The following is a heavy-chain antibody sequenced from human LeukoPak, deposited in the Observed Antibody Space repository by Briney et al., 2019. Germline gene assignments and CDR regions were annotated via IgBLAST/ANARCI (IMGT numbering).Heavy chain of an antibody. CDR3: AKGGGRSQADAFDF. V-gene: IGHV3-30*04. D-gene: IGHD1-26*01. CDR1: GFSFSSYA. CDR2: ILNDGSNK. Sequence: GGSLRLSCAASGFSFSSYAMHWVRQAPGKGLEWVTAILNDGSNKFYADSVKGRFTISRDTSKNTLYLQMDSLRVEDTAVYYCAKGGGRSQADAFDFWGQGPMVAVSS. J-gene: IGHJ3*01.